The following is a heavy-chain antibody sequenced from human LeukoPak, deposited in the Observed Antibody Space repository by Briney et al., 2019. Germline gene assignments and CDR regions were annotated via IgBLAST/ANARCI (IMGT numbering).Heavy chain of an antibody. V-gene: IGHV1-69*13. D-gene: IGHD1-26*01. Sequence: SVKVSCKASGYTFTSYGISWVRQAPGQGLEWMGGIIPIFGTANYAQKFQGRVTITADESTSTAYMELSSLRSEDTAVYYCAREGLLEWEPRGYFDYWGQGTLVTVSS. CDR3: AREGLLEWEPRGYFDY. J-gene: IGHJ4*02. CDR1: GYTFTSYG. CDR2: IIPIFGTA.